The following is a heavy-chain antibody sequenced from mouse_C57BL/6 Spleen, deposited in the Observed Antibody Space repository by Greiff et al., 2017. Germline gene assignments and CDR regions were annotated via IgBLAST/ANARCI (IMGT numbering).Heavy chain of an antibody. V-gene: IGHV1-69*01. CDR2: IDPSDSYT. J-gene: IGHJ4*01. CDR3: ARGGDYEAMDY. Sequence: QVQLQQSGAELVMPGASVKLSCKASGYTFTSYWMHWVKQRPGQGLEWIGEIDPSDSYTNYNQKFKGKSTLTVDKSSSTAYMQLSSLTSEDSAVYYCARGGDYEAMDYWGQGTSVTVSS. CDR1: GYTFTSYW.